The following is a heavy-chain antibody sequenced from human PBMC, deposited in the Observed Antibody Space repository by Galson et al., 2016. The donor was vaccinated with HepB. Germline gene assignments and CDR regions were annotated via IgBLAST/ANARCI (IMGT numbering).Heavy chain of an antibody. D-gene: IGHD5-12*01. V-gene: IGHV3-30-3*01. CDR1: GFTFSSYA. CDR2: ISYDGSNK. J-gene: IGHJ4*02. CDR3: ARARGYSGYGLGY. Sequence: SLRLSCAASGFTFSSYAMHWVRQAPGKGLEWVAVISYDGSNKYYADSVKGRFTISRDNSKNTLYLQMNSLRAEDTAVYYCARARGYSGYGLGYWGQGTLVTVSS.